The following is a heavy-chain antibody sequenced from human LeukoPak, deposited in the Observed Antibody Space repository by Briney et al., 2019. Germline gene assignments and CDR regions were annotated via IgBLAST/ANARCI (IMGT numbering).Heavy chain of an antibody. CDR2: IWYDGSNK. CDR1: GFTFSSYG. Sequence: GRSLRLSCAASGFTFSSYGMHWVRQAPGKGLEWVAVIWYDGSNKYCADSVKGRFTISRDNSKNTLYLQMNSLRAEDAAVYYCARGQLRYFDWLLFWGQGTLVTVSS. CDR3: ARGQLRYFDWLLF. D-gene: IGHD3-9*01. V-gene: IGHV3-33*01. J-gene: IGHJ4*02.